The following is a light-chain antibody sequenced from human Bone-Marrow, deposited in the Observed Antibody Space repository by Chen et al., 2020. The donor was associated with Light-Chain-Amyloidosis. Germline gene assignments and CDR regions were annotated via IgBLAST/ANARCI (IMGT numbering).Light chain of an antibody. V-gene: IGLV3-25*02. CDR3: QSADSSGTYEVI. CDR1: DLPTKY. CDR2: SDT. J-gene: IGLJ2*01. Sequence: SYELTQPPSVSVSPGQTARITCSGDDLPTKYAYWYQQKPGQAPVLVIHSDTERPSGISERFSGPSSGTTATLTISGVQAEEDADYHCQSADSSGTYEVIFGGGTKLTVL.